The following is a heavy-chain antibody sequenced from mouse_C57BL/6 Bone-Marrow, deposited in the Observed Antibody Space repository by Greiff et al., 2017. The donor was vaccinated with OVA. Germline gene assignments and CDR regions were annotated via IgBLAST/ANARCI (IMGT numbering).Heavy chain of an antibody. Sequence: DVKLVESEGGLVQPGSSMKLSCTASGFTFSDYYMAWVRQVPEKGLEWVANINYDGSSTYYLDSLKSRFIISRDNAKNILYLQMSSLKSEDTATYYCARVAAQATVDYWGQGTSVTVSS. CDR1: GFTFSDYY. CDR3: ARVAAQATVDY. V-gene: IGHV5-16*01. CDR2: INYDGSST. J-gene: IGHJ4*01. D-gene: IGHD3-2*02.